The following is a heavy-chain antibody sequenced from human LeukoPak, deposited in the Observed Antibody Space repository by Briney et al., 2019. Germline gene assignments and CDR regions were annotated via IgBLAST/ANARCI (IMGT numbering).Heavy chain of an antibody. J-gene: IGHJ5*02. V-gene: IGHV3-23*01. CDR3: AKDRFGSGSPNWFGP. Sequence: GGSLRLSCAASGFTVSSNYMSWVRQAPGKGLEWVSAISGSGGDIFYTDSVKGRFTISRDNSKNTLYLQRNGLRAGDTAVYYCAKDRFGSGSPNWFGPWGQGTLVSVSS. CDR2: ISGSGGDI. D-gene: IGHD3-10*01. CDR1: GFTVSSNY.